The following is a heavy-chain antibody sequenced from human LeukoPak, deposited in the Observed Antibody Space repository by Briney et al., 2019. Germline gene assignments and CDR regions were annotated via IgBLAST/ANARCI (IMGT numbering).Heavy chain of an antibody. Sequence: PSETLSLTCAVYGGSFSGFYWSWIRQPPGKGLEWIGEINHSGSTNYNPSLKSRVTISVDTSKNQFSLKLSSVTAADTAMYYCARHQGVVDFWGRGSLVTVSP. CDR1: GGSFSGFY. CDR2: INHSGST. J-gene: IGHJ2*01. CDR3: ARHQGVVDF. D-gene: IGHD3-3*01. V-gene: IGHV4-34*01.